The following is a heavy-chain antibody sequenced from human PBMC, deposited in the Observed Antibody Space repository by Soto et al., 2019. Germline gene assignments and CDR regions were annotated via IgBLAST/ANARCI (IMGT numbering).Heavy chain of an antibody. J-gene: IGHJ4*02. CDR3: ARDRRDIVVVVAATRVGGIDY. V-gene: IGHV6-1*01. CDR2: TYYRSKWYN. CDR1: GYSVSSNSAA. Sequence: SQTLSLTCAISGYSVSSNSAAWNWIRQSPSRGLEWLGRTYYRSKWYNDYAVSVKSRITINPDTSTSTAYMELRSLRSDDTAVYYCARDRRDIVVVVAATRVGGIDYWGQGTLVTVSS. D-gene: IGHD2-15*01.